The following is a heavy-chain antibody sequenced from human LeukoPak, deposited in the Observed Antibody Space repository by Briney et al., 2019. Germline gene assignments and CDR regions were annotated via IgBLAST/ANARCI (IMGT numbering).Heavy chain of an antibody. CDR1: GFTFSNYA. Sequence: PGRSLRLSCVASGFTFSNYAMNWVRQAPGKGLEWVSGVSGGDSSTYYADSVKGRFTISRDNSKNMLYLQMNSLRAEDTAVYYCAKDLYTSRYACCFDYWGQGTLVTVSS. V-gene: IGHV3-23*01. J-gene: IGHJ4*02. CDR2: VSGGDSST. CDR3: AKDLYTSRYACCFDY. D-gene: IGHD6-13*01.